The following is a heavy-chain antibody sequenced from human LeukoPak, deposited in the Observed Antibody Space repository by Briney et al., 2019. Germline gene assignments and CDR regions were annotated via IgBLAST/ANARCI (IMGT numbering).Heavy chain of an antibody. CDR3: ATPVPAAIDGAFDI. Sequence: SGKVSCKASGGTFSSYAISWVRQAPGQGLEWMGGIIPIFGTANYAQKFQGRVTITTDESTSTAYMELSSLRSEDTAVYYCATPVPAAIDGAFDIWGQGTMVTVSS. D-gene: IGHD2-2*01. V-gene: IGHV1-69*05. CDR1: GGTFSSYA. CDR2: IIPIFGTA. J-gene: IGHJ3*02.